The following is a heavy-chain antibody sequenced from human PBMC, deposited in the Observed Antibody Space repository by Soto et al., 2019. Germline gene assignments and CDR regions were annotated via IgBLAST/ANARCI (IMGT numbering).Heavy chain of an antibody. V-gene: IGHV3-23*01. CDR2: ISGSGGST. Sequence: PGGSLRLSCAASGFTFSSYAMSWVRQAPGKGLEWVSAISGSGGSTYYADSVKGRFTISRDNSKNTLYLQMNSLRAEDTAVYYCAKDGLDYGDYGHNWFDPWGQGTLVTVSS. D-gene: IGHD4-17*01. CDR1: GFTFSSYA. J-gene: IGHJ5*02. CDR3: AKDGLDYGDYGHNWFDP.